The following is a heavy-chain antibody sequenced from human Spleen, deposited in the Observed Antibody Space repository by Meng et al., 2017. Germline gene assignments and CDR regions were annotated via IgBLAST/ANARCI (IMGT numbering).Heavy chain of an antibody. CDR1: GGSISSSSYY. CDR2: IYYSGST. D-gene: IGHD6-13*01. V-gene: IGHV4-39*07. J-gene: IGHJ4*02. CDR3: ASQQLVVN. Sequence: GSLRLSCTVSGGSISSSSYYWGWIRQPPGKGLEWIGSIYYSGSTYYNPSLKSRVTISADTSKNQFSLKLRYVTAADTAVYYCASQQLVVNWGQGTLVTVSS.